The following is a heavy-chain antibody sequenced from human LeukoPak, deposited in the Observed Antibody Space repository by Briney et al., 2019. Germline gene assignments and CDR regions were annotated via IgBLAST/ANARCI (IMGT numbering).Heavy chain of an antibody. D-gene: IGHD3-10*01. Sequence: GGSLRLSCAASGFTFRNYGMRWVRQAPGKGLEWVSAISGSGGSTYYADSVKGRFTISRDNSKNTLYLQMNSLRAEDTAVYYCAKLDYYGNYWGQGTLVTVSS. J-gene: IGHJ4*02. CDR3: AKLDYYGNY. V-gene: IGHV3-23*01. CDR1: GFTFRNYG. CDR2: ISGSGGST.